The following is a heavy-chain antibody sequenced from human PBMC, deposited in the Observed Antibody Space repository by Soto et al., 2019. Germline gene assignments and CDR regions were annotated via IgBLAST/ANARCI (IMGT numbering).Heavy chain of an antibody. CDR2: IYWDDDK. CDR1: GFSLSTRGVG. CDR3: APTYYYDSSGYYYVHP. Sequence: SGPPLVNPPQTLTLTCTFSGFSLSTRGVGVGWIRQPPGKALEWLALIYWDDDKRYSPSLKSRLTITKDTSKNQVVLTMTNMDPVDTATYYCAPTYYYDSSGYYYVHPWGQGTLVTVSS. J-gene: IGHJ5*02. D-gene: IGHD3-22*01. V-gene: IGHV2-5*02.